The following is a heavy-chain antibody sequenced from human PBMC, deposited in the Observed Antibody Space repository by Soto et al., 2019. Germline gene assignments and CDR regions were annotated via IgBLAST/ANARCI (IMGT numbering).Heavy chain of an antibody. V-gene: IGHV1-18*04. J-gene: IGHJ5*02. Sequence: QVQLVQSGAEVKKPGASVKVSCKASGYNFMRYGFTWVRQAPGQGLEWMGWINVDNGETKYPQKIQGRVTMTTDTSTSTVYMELRSLTSDDTAVYYCARWISGGYSDWFDPCGHGTLVNVSS. CDR3: ARWISGGYSDWFDP. CDR1: GYNFMRYG. D-gene: IGHD1-26*01. CDR2: INVDNGET.